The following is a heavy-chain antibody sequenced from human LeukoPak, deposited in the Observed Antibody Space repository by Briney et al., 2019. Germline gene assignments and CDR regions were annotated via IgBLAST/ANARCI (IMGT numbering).Heavy chain of an antibody. D-gene: IGHD5-18*01. CDR2: ISYDGSDK. Sequence: GGSLRLSCAASGFTFSSYAMHWVRQAPGKGLEWVAVISYDGSDKYYADSVKGRFTISRDNSKNTLYLQMNSLRAEDTAVYYCARTVDTAMVTIDYWGQGTLVTVSS. CDR1: GFTFSSYA. V-gene: IGHV3-30-3*01. J-gene: IGHJ4*02. CDR3: ARTVDTAMVTIDY.